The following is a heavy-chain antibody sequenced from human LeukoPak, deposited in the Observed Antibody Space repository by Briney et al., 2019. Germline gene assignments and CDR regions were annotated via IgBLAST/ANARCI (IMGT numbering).Heavy chain of an antibody. CDR3: TKGSGYSSGWSHY. CDR1: GFTFSSYA. CDR2: ISGSGGST. Sequence: GGSLRLSCAASGFTFSSYAMSWVRQAPGKGLEWVSAISGSGGSTYYADSVKGRFTISRDNSKNTLYLQMNSLRAEDTAVYYCTKGSGYSSGWSHYWGQGTLVTVSS. V-gene: IGHV3-23*01. J-gene: IGHJ4*02. D-gene: IGHD6-19*01.